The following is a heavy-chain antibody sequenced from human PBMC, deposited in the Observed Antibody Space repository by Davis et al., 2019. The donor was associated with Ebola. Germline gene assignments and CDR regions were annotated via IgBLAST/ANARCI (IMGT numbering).Heavy chain of an antibody. CDR2: INAGNGNT. Sequence: ASVKVSCKASGYTFTSYAMHWVRQPPGQRLEWMGWINAGNGNTKYSQKFQGRVTITRDTSASTAYMELSSLRSEDTAVYYCARASGSYYYDAFDIWGQGTMVTVSS. V-gene: IGHV1-3*01. CDR1: GYTFTSYA. J-gene: IGHJ3*02. D-gene: IGHD1-26*01. CDR3: ARASGSYYYDAFDI.